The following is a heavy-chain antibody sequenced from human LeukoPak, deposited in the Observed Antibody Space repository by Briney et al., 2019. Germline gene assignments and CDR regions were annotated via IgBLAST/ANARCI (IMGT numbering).Heavy chain of an antibody. J-gene: IGHJ4*02. CDR2: ISSAGRTV. CDR1: GLSFSSYD. V-gene: IGHV3-48*03. CDR3: ASYPWSSSWYIAH. D-gene: IGHD6-13*01. Sequence: GGSLRLSCAASGLSFSSYDLNWVRQAPGKGLEWISHISSAGRTVYYADSVKDRFTISRDNAKSSLYLQMNNLRVEDTAVYYCASYPWSSSWYIAHWGQGTLVTVSS.